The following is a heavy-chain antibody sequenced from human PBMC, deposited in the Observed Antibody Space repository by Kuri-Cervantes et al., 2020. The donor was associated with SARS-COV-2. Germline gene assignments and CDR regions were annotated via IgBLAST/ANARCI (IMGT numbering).Heavy chain of an antibody. D-gene: IGHD6-6*01. CDR1: GYTFTGYY. J-gene: IGHJ4*02. CDR2: INPNSGGT. Sequence: ASVKVSCKASGYTFTGYYLHWVRQAPGQGLEWMGWINPNSGGTNYAQKFQGWVTMTRDTSISTAYMEPSRLRSDDTAVYYCARVASSIAARLYYFDYWGQGTLVTVSS. CDR3: ARVASSIAARLYYFDY. V-gene: IGHV1-2*04.